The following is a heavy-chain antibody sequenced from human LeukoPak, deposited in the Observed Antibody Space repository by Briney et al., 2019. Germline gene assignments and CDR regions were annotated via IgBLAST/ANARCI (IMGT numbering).Heavy chain of an antibody. CDR1: GFSFSSYA. CDR2: ISASGDNT. CDR3: AKDIHCSGGACLRYFDY. Sequence: GGSLRLSCAASGFSFSSYAMSWVRQTPGKGLEWVSVISASGDNTYYADSVKGRFTISRDNSKNTLYLQMNSLRAEDTAVYYCAKDIHCSGGACLRYFDYWGQGTLVTVSS. J-gene: IGHJ4*02. V-gene: IGHV3-23*01. D-gene: IGHD2-15*01.